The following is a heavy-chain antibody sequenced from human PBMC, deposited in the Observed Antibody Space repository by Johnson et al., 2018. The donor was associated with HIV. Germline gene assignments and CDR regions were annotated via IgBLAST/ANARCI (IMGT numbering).Heavy chain of an antibody. D-gene: IGHD1-26*01. J-gene: IGHJ3*02. CDR3: AKGMGELLRIDAFDI. Sequence: VQLVESGGGLVQPGGSLRLSCAASGFTFSSYAMHWVRQAPGKGLEYVSAISSNGGSTYYANSVKGRFTISRDNSKNTLYLQMNSLKTEDTAVYYCAKGMGELLRIDAFDIWGKGTMVTVSS. CDR1: GFTFSSYA. V-gene: IGHV3-64*01. CDR2: ISSNGGST.